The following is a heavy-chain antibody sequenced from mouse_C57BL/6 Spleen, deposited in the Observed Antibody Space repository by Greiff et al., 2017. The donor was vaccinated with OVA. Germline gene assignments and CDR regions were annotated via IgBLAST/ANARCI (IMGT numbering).Heavy chain of an antibody. Sequence: EVKLMESGPELVKPGASVKISCKASGYSFTDYNMNWVKQSNGKSLEWIGVINPNYGTTSYNQKFKGKATLTVDQSSSTAYMQLNSLTSEDSAVYYCARGPHYYGSSPWFAYWGQGTLVTVSA. CDR1: GYSFTDYN. V-gene: IGHV1-39*01. D-gene: IGHD1-1*01. CDR3: ARGPHYYGSSPWFAY. J-gene: IGHJ3*01. CDR2: INPNYGTT.